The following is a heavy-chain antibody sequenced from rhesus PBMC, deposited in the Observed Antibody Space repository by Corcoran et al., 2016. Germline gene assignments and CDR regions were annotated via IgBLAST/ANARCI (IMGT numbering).Heavy chain of an antibody. CDR3: ARDEDGDYGVGRRFDI. J-gene: IGHJ5-1*01. CDR1: GCSLRCSYS. Sequence: QVKLLPWGEGLVKPSATLSLSCFVSGCSLRCSYSWTCVCHGPWKGLAWIGCVDGKTATTHNNPSLNTRVTMSKDTSKSQFSLRLSSVTSAETAVYYCARDEDGDYGVGRRFDIWGPGVLVTVSS. CDR2: VDGKTATT. V-gene: IGHV4-73*01. D-gene: IGHD4-29*01.